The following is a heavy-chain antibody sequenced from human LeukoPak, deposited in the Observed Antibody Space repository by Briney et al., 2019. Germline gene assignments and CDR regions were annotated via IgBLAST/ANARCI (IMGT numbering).Heavy chain of an antibody. Sequence: GGSLRLSCAASGFIFSTYWMNWVPQAPGKGLEWVANIKEDGSAKYYVDSVKGRFTISRDNAKNSLYLQMNSLRAEDTAVYYCVMDMDVWRQGTTVTVSS. V-gene: IGHV3-7*05. CDR2: IKEDGSAK. CDR1: GFIFSTYW. CDR3: VMDMDV. J-gene: IGHJ6*02.